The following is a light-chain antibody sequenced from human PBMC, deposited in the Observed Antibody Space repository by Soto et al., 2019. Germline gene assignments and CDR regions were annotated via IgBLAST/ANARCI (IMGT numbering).Light chain of an antibody. V-gene: IGLV2-14*01. CDR3: TSYTSSDTVI. J-gene: IGLJ7*01. Sequence: QSALTQPASVSGSPGQSITISCTGTSSDVGGYNYVSWYQHHPGKAPEVMIYGVSNRPSGVSNRFSGSKSCNTASLTISGLQTEDEADYFCTSYTSSDTVIFGGGTQLTVL. CDR1: SSDVGGYNY. CDR2: GVS.